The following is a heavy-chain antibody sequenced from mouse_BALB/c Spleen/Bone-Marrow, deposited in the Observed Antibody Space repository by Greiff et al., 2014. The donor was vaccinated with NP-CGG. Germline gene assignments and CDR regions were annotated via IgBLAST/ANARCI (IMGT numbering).Heavy chain of an antibody. Sequence: QVQLQQPGAELVKPGTSVKLSCKASGYTFTSYYIYWVKQRPGQGLKWIGEINPSNGGTNFNEKFKSKATLTVDKSSSTAYMQLSSLTSEYSAVYYCTRLSLLRGYFDYWGQGTTLTVSS. V-gene: IGHV1S81*02. CDR1: GYTFTSYY. CDR3: TRLSLLRGYFDY. CDR2: INPSNGGT. D-gene: IGHD1-2*01. J-gene: IGHJ2*01.